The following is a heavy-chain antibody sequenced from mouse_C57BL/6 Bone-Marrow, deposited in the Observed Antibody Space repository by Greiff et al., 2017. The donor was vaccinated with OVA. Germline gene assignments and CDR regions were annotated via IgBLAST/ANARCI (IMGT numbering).Heavy chain of an antibody. Sequence: EVQLQESGGGLVQPKGSLKLSCAASGFSFNTYAMNWVRQAPGKGLEWVARIRSKSNNYATYYADSVKDRFTISRDDSESMLYLQMNNLKTEDTAMYYCVSTTVRDAMDYWGQGTSVTVSS. D-gene: IGHD1-1*01. J-gene: IGHJ4*01. CDR2: IRSKSNNYAT. V-gene: IGHV10-1*01. CDR3: VSTTVRDAMDY. CDR1: GFSFNTYA.